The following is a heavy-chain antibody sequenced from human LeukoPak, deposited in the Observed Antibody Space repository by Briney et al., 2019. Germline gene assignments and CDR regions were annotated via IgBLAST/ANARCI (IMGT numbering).Heavy chain of an antibody. CDR2: IIPIFATT. CDR1: GGTFSSYA. CDR3: ASVARPSGFPLNYYMDV. J-gene: IGHJ6*03. Sequence: SVKVSCKASGGTFSSYAISWVRQAPGQGLEWMGGIIPIFATTNYAQKFQGRVTITADESTSTAYMELSSLRSEDTAVYYCASVARPSGFPLNYYMDVWGKGTTVTVSS. V-gene: IGHV1-69*13. D-gene: IGHD3-3*01.